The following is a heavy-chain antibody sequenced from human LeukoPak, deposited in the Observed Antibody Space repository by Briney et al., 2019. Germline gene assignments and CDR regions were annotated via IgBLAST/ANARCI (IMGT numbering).Heavy chain of an antibody. CDR1: GGSISSSSYY. CDR2: IYYSGST. J-gene: IGHJ4*02. CDR3: AGTKGYCSSTSCYGGYYFDY. Sequence: PSETLSLTCTVSGGSISSSSYYWGWIRQPPGKGLEWIGSIYYSGSTYYNPSLKSRVTISVDTSKNQFSLKLSSVTAADTAVYYCAGTKGYCSSTSCYGGYYFDYWGQGTLVTVSS. D-gene: IGHD2-2*01. V-gene: IGHV4-39*07.